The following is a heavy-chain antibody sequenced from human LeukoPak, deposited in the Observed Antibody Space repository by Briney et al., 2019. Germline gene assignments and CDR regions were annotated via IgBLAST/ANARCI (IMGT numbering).Heavy chain of an antibody. CDR3: ARLGSYCSSTSCYFSAYYYYMDV. CDR1: GYSFTSYW. V-gene: IGHV5-51*01. CDR2: IYPGYSDT. J-gene: IGHJ6*03. Sequence: GESLKISCKGSGYSFTSYWIGWVRQMPGKGLEGIGDIYPGYSDTRYSPSFQGQVTISADKSISTAYLQWSSLKASDTAMYYCARLGSYCSSTSCYFSAYYYYMDVWGKGTTVTVSS. D-gene: IGHD2-2*01.